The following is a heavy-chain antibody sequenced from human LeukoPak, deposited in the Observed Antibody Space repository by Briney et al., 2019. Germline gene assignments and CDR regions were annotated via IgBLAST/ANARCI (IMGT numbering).Heavy chain of an antibody. D-gene: IGHD6-19*01. Sequence: PGRSLRLSCAASGFTFSSYAMHWVRQAPGKGLEWVAVISYDGSNKYYADTVKGRFTISRDNSKNTLYLQMNSLRAEDTAVYYCAKESPAVAALLDYWGQGTLVTVSS. CDR1: GFTFSSYA. V-gene: IGHV3-30*04. CDR3: AKESPAVAALLDY. CDR2: ISYDGSNK. J-gene: IGHJ4*02.